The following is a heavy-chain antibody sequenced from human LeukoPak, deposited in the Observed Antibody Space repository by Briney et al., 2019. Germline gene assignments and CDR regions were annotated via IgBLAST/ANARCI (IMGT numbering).Heavy chain of an antibody. Sequence: SETLSLTCTVSGGSISSGGYYWGWIRQPPGKGLEWIGSIYYSGSTYYNPSLKSRVTISVDTSKNQFSLKLSPVTAADTAVYYCAATAMVWDWGQGTLVTVSS. V-gene: IGHV4-39*01. J-gene: IGHJ4*02. CDR3: AATAMVWD. D-gene: IGHD5-18*01. CDR2: IYYSGST. CDR1: GGSISSGGYY.